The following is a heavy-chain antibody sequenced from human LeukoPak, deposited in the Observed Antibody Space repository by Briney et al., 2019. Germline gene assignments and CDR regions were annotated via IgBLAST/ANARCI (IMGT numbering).Heavy chain of an antibody. D-gene: IGHD3-10*01. V-gene: IGHV1-18*01. CDR3: ARVAGTMVRGVMVDP. J-gene: IGHJ5*02. Sequence: ASVKASCKASGYTFTSYGISWVRQAPGQGLEWMGWISAYNGNTNYAQKLQGRVTMTTDTSTSTAYMELRSLRSDDTAVYYCARVAGTMVRGVMVDPWGQGTLVTVSS. CDR1: GYTFTSYG. CDR2: ISAYNGNT.